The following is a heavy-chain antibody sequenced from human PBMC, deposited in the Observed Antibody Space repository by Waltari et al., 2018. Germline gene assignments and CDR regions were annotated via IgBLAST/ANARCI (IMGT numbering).Heavy chain of an antibody. CDR3: AKRGHIAARFWYFDL. J-gene: IGHJ2*01. D-gene: IGHD6-6*01. CDR2: ISGSGGST. V-gene: IGHV3-23*01. Sequence: APGTGLGWVSAISGSGGSTYYADSGKGRITISRDNAKNTLYLQMTSLRAEDTAVYYCAKRGHIAARFWYFDLWGRGTLVTVSS.